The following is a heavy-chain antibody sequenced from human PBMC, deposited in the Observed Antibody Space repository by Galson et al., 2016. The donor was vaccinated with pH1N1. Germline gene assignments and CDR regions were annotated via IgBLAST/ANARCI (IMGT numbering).Heavy chain of an antibody. CDR3: VKAYYLNRERSDAFDL. D-gene: IGHD1-26*01. Sequence: SLRLSCAASGFTFSSYGLHWVRQAPGKGLELVSAINNNGGSTYYAGSVKGRFTISRDNTKNTLFLQMNSLRTEDTAAYYCVKAYYLNRERSDAFDLWGQGTMVTVSS. CDR1: GFTFSSYG. J-gene: IGHJ3*01. CDR2: INNNGGST. V-gene: IGHV3-64D*06.